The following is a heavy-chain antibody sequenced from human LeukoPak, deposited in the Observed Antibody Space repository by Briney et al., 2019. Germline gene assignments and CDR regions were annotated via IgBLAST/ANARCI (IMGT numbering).Heavy chain of an antibody. CDR2: INHSGST. J-gene: IGHJ3*02. CDR1: GGSFSGYY. Sequence: PSETLSLTCAVYGGSFSGYYWSWIRQPPGKGLEWIGEINHSGSTNYNPSLKSRVTISVDTSKNQFSLKLSSVTAADTAVYYCARHYGDPYDAFDIWGQGTMVTVSS. V-gene: IGHV4-34*01. CDR3: ARHYGDPYDAFDI. D-gene: IGHD4-17*01.